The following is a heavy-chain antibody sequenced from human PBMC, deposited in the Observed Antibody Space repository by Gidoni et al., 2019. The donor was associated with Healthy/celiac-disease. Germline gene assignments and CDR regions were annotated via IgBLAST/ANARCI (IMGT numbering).Heavy chain of an antibody. J-gene: IGHJ5*02. V-gene: IGHV4-34*01. CDR2: INHRGST. CDR3: ARGHYYDSSDLNWFDP. D-gene: IGHD3-22*01. CDR1: GGSFSGYY. Sequence: QVQLQQWGAGLLKPSETLSLTCAVYGGSFSGYYWSWIRQPPGKGLEWIGEINHRGSTNYNPSLKRRVTISVDTSKNQFSLKLSSVTAADTAVYYCARGHYYDSSDLNWFDPWGQGTLVTVSS.